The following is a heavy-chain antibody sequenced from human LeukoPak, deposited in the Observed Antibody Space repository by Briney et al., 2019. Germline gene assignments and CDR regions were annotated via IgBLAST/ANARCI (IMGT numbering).Heavy chain of an antibody. CDR2: INPSGGST. Sequence: ASVKVSCKASGYTFTSYYMHWVRQAPGQGLEWMGIINPSGGSTSYAQKFQGRVTITRDTSTSTVYMELSSLRSEDTAVYYCARDGIAAAGTPYYFDYWGQGTLVTVSS. D-gene: IGHD6-13*01. V-gene: IGHV1-46*01. CDR1: GYTFTSYY. CDR3: ARDGIAAAGTPYYFDY. J-gene: IGHJ4*02.